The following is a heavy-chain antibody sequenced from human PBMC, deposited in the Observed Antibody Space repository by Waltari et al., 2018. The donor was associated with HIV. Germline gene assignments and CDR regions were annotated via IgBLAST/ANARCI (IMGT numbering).Heavy chain of an antibody. CDR2: VIAYDGNR. V-gene: IGHV1-18*01. J-gene: IGHJ6*02. CDR3: VRGGGTWLYDMYYFQGMDV. Sequence: VQLVQSGPEMRKLGASVRISCRASGFTFTNYVFSWVRQAPGQGLGWWGWVIAYDGNRDFARNFTGRATLTTDKSTTTAFLDLRNLRADDTAIYYCVRGGGTWLYDMYYFQGMDVWGQGTTVTVSS. D-gene: IGHD3-10*02. CDR1: GFTFTNYV.